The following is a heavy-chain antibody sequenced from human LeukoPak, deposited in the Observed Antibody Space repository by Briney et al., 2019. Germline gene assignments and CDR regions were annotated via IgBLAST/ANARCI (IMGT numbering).Heavy chain of an antibody. CDR2: IRSKAYGGTT. Sequence: HPGGSLRLSCTASGFTFGDYAMSWVRPAPGRGLEWVGFIRSKAYGGTTEYAASVKGRFTISRDDSKSIAYLQMNSLKTEDTAVYYCTRDPRGSYGPDAFDIWGQGTMVTVSS. CDR3: TRDPRGSYGPDAFDI. V-gene: IGHV3-49*04. J-gene: IGHJ3*02. D-gene: IGHD1-26*01. CDR1: GFTFGDYA.